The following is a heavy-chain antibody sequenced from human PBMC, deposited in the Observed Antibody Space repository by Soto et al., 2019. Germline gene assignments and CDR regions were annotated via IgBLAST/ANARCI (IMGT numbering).Heavy chain of an antibody. V-gene: IGHV4-34*01. Sequence: ASETLSLTRAVYGGSFSGYCRRCIRQPPWKGLEWIVEINHSGSSNYNPSLKSRVTISVDTFKNQFSLKLSSVTAADTAVYYWARNRYGIAAQTYYYYGMDVWGQGTTVT. D-gene: IGHD6-6*01. CDR3: ARNRYGIAAQTYYYYGMDV. CDR1: GGSFSGYC. CDR2: INHSGSS. J-gene: IGHJ6*02.